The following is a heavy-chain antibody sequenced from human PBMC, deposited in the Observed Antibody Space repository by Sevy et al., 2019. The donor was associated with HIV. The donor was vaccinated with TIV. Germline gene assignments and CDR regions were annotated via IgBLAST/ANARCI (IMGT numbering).Heavy chain of an antibody. CDR2: ISSSSSTI. D-gene: IGHD3-10*01. CDR3: AGSITMVRGVIITGPYFDY. V-gene: IGHV3-48*02. J-gene: IGHJ4*02. CDR1: RFTFSSYS. Sequence: GGSLRLSCAASRFTFSSYSMNWVRQAPGKGLESVSYISSSSSTIYYADSVKGRFTISRDNAKNSLYLQMNSLRDEDTAVYYCAGSITMVRGVIITGPYFDYWGQGTLVTVSS.